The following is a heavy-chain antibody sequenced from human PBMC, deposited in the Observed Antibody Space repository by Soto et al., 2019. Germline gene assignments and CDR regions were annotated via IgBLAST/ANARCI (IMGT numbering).Heavy chain of an antibody. D-gene: IGHD6-19*01. CDR1: GFTFSNYA. V-gene: IGHV3-30-3*01. J-gene: IGHJ4*02. CDR3: ARDSSGWYKFDY. Sequence: GGPRRRSWVASGFTFSNYAMDWVREAPGKGLEWVTVISRDGTNKYYADSVKGRFTISRDNSKNTLYLQMNSLTVEDTALYYCARDSSGWYKFDYWGQGTVVTVSS. CDR2: ISRDGTNK.